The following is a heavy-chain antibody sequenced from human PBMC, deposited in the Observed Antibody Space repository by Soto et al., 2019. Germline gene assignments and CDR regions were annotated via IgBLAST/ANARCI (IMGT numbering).Heavy chain of an antibody. CDR3: AREGGDIVQMVYALPWY. V-gene: IGHV1-2*02. Sequence: QVHLVQSGAEVKKPGASVKVSCKASGYTFTDYSMHWVRQAPGQGLEWMGWINPNSGATSYAQRFQGRVTMPRDTSISTAYMELSRLTSDDTAVYYCAREGGDIVQMVYALPWYWGQGTLVTVSS. CDR1: GYTFTDYS. D-gene: IGHD2-8*01. CDR2: INPNSGAT. J-gene: IGHJ4*02.